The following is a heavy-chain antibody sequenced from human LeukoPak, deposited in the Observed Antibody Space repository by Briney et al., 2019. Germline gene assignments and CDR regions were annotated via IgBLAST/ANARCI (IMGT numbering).Heavy chain of an antibody. Sequence: PGRSLRLSCAASGFTFSSYWMHWVRQAPGKGLVWVSRINTDGSSTSYADSVKGRFTISRDNAKNTLYVQMNSLRAEDTAVYYCARGSSSSGLLGYWGQGTLVTVSS. V-gene: IGHV3-74*01. CDR2: INTDGSST. CDR1: GFTFSSYW. D-gene: IGHD6-6*01. CDR3: ARGSSSSGLLGY. J-gene: IGHJ4*02.